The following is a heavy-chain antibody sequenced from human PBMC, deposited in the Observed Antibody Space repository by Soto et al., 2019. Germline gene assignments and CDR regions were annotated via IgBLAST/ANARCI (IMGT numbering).Heavy chain of an antibody. V-gene: IGHV3-7*01. CDR3: ARTGDGHHDFLDY. CDR1: GFTFSSYW. Sequence: EVHLEESGGGLVQPGGSLRLSCAASGFTFSSYWMNWVRQAPGTGLEWVANINQDGSEYNDVASVKGRFTISRDNAKNSLFLQMNALRVEDTAVYYCARTGDGHHDFLDYWGKGILVSVSS. CDR2: INQDGSEY. D-gene: IGHD1-1*01. J-gene: IGHJ4*02.